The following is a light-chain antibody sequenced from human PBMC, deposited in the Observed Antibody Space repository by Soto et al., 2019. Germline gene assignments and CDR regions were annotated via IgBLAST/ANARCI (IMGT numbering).Light chain of an antibody. J-gene: IGLJ2*01. Sequence: QSALTQPASVSGSPGQSITISCTGTSSDVGSYNLVSWYQQHPGKAPKLMIYEGSKRPSGVPDRFSGSKSGTSASLAITGLQAEDGTDYYCQSYDSRLSAVVFGGGTKVTVL. CDR1: SSDVGSYNL. CDR3: QSYDSRLSAVV. V-gene: IGLV2-14*02. CDR2: EGS.